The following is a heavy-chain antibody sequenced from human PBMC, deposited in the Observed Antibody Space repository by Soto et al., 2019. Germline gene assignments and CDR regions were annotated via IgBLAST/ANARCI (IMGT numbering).Heavy chain of an antibody. CDR3: ARGVFYDYVWGSYYSGLDY. J-gene: IGHJ4*02. D-gene: IGHD3-16*01. V-gene: IGHV4-31*03. CDR1: GGSIMRDSYY. CDR2: IYYSGTT. Sequence: SETLSLTCTVSGGSIMRDSYYWNWIRQHPGKGLEWIGYIYYSGTTAYNPSLKTRVTISPDTSKNQFSLKLSSVTAADTAVYYCARGVFYDYVWGSYYSGLDYWGQGTLVTVS.